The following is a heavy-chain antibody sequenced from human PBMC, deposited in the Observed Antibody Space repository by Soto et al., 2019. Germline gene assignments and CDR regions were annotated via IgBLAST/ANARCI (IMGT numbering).Heavy chain of an antibody. CDR2: IHISNGNT. CDR1: GYTFKSYQ. CDR3: ARDTDLTLVTTLDY. V-gene: IGHV1-3*04. Sequence: RASVNVSCKASGYTFKSYQIYWVRQAPGQRLECMGWIHISNGNTEYSQNFQGRVTMTRDTSASTAYMELSSLRSEDTAVYYCARDTDLTLVTTLDYWGQGTPVTVSS. D-gene: IGHD4-17*01. J-gene: IGHJ4*02.